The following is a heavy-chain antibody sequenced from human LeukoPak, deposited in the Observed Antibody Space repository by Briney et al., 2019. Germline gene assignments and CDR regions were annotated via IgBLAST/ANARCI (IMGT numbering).Heavy chain of an antibody. CDR2: IWFDGSNI. J-gene: IGHJ4*02. CDR1: GFNFSSYG. D-gene: IGHD6-19*01. CDR3: ARHSLPMAVTGPFDH. V-gene: IGHV3-33*01. Sequence: PGGSLRLSCAASGFNFSSYGMHWLRLAPGKGLEWVTSIWFDGSNIHYADSVKGRVTISRDNSKSALYLQMNSLRAEDTAIYYCARHSLPMAVTGPFDHWGQGALVTVSS.